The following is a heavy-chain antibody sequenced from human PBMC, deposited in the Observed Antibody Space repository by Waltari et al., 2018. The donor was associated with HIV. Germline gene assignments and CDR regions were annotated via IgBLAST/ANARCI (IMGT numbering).Heavy chain of an antibody. CDR3: ARGGVGSFDY. J-gene: IGHJ4*02. V-gene: IGHV3-74*01. D-gene: IGHD2-8*02. CDR1: GFSFSSYW. Sequence: EVQLVESGGGLVQPGGSLRLSCAASGFSFSSYWMHWVRQAPGKGLVWVSRSQSDGSSTTYADSVKGRFTISRDNAKNTVYLQMNSLRGEDTAVYYCARGGVGSFDYWGQGLLVTVSS. CDR2: SQSDGSST.